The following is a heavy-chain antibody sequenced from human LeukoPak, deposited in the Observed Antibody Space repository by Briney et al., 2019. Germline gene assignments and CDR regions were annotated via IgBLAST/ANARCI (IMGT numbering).Heavy chain of an antibody. V-gene: IGHV4-39*02. J-gene: IGHJ4*02. Sequence: PSETLSLTCSVSGGPISTDSYYWDWIRQPPGKGLEWIVTVFYSGRTYYNPSLRGRVIVSLDMSKNYFSLKLSSVTAADTATYYCAREVKGYTPTGYFDSWGQGTLVTVSS. CDR1: GGPISTDSYY. CDR3: AREVKGYTPTGYFDS. D-gene: IGHD6-13*01. CDR2: VFYSGRT.